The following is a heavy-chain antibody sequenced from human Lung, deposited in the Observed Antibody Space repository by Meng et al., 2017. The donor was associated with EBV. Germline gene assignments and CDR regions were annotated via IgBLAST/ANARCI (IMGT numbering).Heavy chain of an antibody. Sequence: QARLQHWGAGLLKPSETLSLRCALSGGSFRGYYWSWIRQSPERGLEWIGEINHSGHTNYNPSLKSRVTISVDTSKNQFSLNLSSVTAADTAVYYCARGRQIGWQGGDFAYWSQGTLVTVSS. V-gene: IGHV4-34*02. CDR2: INHSGHT. CDR3: ARGRQIGWQGGDFAY. D-gene: IGHD2-15*01. CDR1: GGSFRGYY. J-gene: IGHJ4*02.